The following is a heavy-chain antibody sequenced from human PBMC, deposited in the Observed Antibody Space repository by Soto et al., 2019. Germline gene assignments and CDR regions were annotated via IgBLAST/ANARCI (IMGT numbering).Heavy chain of an antibody. CDR2: ISGSGGST. J-gene: IGHJ4*02. CDR3: AKGLYSGSYFDY. Sequence: PGGSLRLSCAASGFTFSSYAMTWVRQAPGKGLEWVSAISGSGGSTYYADSVKGQFTISRDNSKNTLYLQMNSLRAEDTAVYYCAKGLYSGSYFDYWCQGTLVTVS. CDR1: GFTFSSYA. D-gene: IGHD1-26*01. V-gene: IGHV3-23*01.